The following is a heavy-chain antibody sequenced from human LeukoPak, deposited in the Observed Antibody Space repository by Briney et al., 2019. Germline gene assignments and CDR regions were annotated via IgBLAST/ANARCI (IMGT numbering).Heavy chain of an antibody. CDR2: FDPEDGET. J-gene: IGHJ4*02. CDR3: ATDASNDSSGYLLGY. V-gene: IGHV1-24*01. D-gene: IGHD3-22*01. CDR1: GYTLTELS. Sequence: ASVKFSCKVSGYTLTELSMHWVRQAPGKGLEWMGGFDPEDGETIYAQKFQGRVTMTEDTSTDTAYMELSSLRSEDTAVYYCATDASNDSSGYLLGYWGQGTLVTVSS.